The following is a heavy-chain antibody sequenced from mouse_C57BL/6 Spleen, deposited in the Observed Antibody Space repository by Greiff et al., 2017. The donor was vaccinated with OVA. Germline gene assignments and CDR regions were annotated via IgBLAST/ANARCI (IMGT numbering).Heavy chain of an antibody. J-gene: IGHJ2*01. V-gene: IGHV5-17*01. CDR2: ISSGSSTI. CDR1: GFTFSDYG. D-gene: IGHD1-1*01. Sequence: EVHLVESGGGLVKPGGSLKLSCAASGFTFSDYGMHWVRQAPEKGLEWVAYISSGSSTIYYADTVKGRFTISRDNAKNTLFLQMTSLRSEDTAMYYCARDYGSSYKYDYFDYWGQGTTLTVSS. CDR3: ARDYGSSYKYDYFDY.